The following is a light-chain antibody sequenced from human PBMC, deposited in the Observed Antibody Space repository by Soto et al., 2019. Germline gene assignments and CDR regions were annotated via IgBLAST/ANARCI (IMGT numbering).Light chain of an antibody. J-gene: IGLJ3*02. CDR3: QLWESISNSWV. Sequence: SYELTQPPSVSVAPGQTATITCGGDNVGRKSVHWYQQRPGQAPVLVIYDDNDRPSGITERISGSNSGNTATLTISGVEVGDEADYYCQLWESISNSWVFGGGTKLTVL. CDR2: DDN. CDR1: NVGRKS. V-gene: IGLV3-21*02.